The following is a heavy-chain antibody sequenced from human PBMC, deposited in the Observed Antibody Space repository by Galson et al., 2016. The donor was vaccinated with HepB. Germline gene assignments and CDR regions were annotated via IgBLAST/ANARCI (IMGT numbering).Heavy chain of an antibody. J-gene: IGHJ2*01. Sequence: TLSLTCTVSGGSITSGGYYWSWIRQHPGKGLEWIGYIYYSGSTYYSPSLKSRLTISVDTSKNQFSLKLSSVTAADTAVYYCARSKRATTVTTYPVWYFYLWGRGSLVTVSS. CDR3: ARSKRATTVTTYPVWYFYL. D-gene: IGHD4-17*01. CDR1: GGSITSGGYY. V-gene: IGHV4-31*03. CDR2: IYYSGST.